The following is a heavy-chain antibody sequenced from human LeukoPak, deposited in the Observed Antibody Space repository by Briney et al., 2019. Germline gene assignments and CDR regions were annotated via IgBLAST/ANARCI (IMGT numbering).Heavy chain of an antibody. J-gene: IGHJ3*02. CDR1: GFTFSDYY. CDR2: ISGSGSTI. V-gene: IGHV3-11*04. Sequence: PGGSLRLSCAASGFTFSDYYMSWIRQAPGKGLEWVSYISGSGSTIYYADSVKGRFTISRDNAKNSLYLQMNSLRAEDTAVYYCARDGADCSSTSCYKMRAFDIWGQGTMVTVSS. D-gene: IGHD2-2*02. CDR3: ARDGADCSSTSCYKMRAFDI.